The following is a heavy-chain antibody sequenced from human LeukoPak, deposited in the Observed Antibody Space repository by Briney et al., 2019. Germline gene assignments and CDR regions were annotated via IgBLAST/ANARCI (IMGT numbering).Heavy chain of an antibody. CDR2: ISSSGSTI. Sequence: GGSLRLSCAASGFTFSSYWMTWVRQAPGKGLEWVSYISSSGSTIYYADSVKGRFTISRDNAKNSLYLQMNSLRTEDTAVYYCARDAIGQFGELFIFDYWGQGTLVTVSS. V-gene: IGHV3-48*04. CDR1: GFTFSSYW. J-gene: IGHJ4*02. CDR3: ARDAIGQFGELFIFDY. D-gene: IGHD3-10*01.